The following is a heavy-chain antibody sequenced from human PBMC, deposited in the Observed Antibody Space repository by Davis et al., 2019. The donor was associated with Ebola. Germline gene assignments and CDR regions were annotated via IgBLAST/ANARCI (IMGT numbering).Heavy chain of an antibody. CDR3: ARDPSRLTEGHLDY. V-gene: IGHV1-3*01. Sequence: SDPVPRLPSGYTFSHLAMHSVRQPPGQPLEWLGWIYAVNGDTKYSQKFQGRVTMTSDTSASTAYLELSSLRSEDTAVYYCARDPSRLTEGHLDYWGQGTLVTVSS. J-gene: IGHJ4*02. CDR1: GYTFSHLA. CDR2: IYAVNGDT. D-gene: IGHD2-21*02.